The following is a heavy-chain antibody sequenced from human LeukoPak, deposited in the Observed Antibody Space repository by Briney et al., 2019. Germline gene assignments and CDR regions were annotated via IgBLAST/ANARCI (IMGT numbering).Heavy chain of an antibody. Sequence: GGSLRLSCAASGFTFSNYWMSWVRQAPGKGLEWVANIKEDGSEKYYVDSVKGRFTISRDNAKNSLYLQMNSLRAEDTAVYYCAIESPYYYDSPDAFDIWGQGTMVTVSS. CDR1: GFTFSNYW. V-gene: IGHV3-7*03. J-gene: IGHJ3*02. CDR3: AIESPYYYDSPDAFDI. D-gene: IGHD3-22*01. CDR2: IKEDGSEK.